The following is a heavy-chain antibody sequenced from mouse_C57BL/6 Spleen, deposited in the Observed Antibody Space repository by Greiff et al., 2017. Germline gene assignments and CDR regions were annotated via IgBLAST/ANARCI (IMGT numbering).Heavy chain of an antibody. D-gene: IGHD4-1*01. V-gene: IGHV1-52*01. CDR2: IDPSDSGT. CDR1: GYTFTSYW. J-gene: IGHJ4*01. Sequence: QVQLQQPGAELVRPGSSVKLSCKASGYTFTSYWMHWVKQRPIQGLEWIGNIDPSDSGTHYNQKFKDKATLTVDKSSSTAYLQLSSLTSEDSAVYYCTRGRGNWDGDMDYWGQGTSVTVSS. CDR3: TRGRGNWDGDMDY.